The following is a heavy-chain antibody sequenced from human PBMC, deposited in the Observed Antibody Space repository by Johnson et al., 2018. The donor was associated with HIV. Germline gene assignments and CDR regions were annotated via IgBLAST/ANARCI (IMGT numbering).Heavy chain of an antibody. D-gene: IGHD6-6*01. Sequence: QVQLVESGGGVVQPGRSLRLSCAASGFTFSSMHWDRQAPGKGLEWVAVISHDGSNKYYADSVKGRFTISRDNSKKTLYLVLDSLRAEDTALYYCAREWGIAARRGGAFDIWGQGTMVTISS. CDR2: ISHDGSNK. J-gene: IGHJ3*02. CDR3: AREWGIAARRGGAFDI. V-gene: IGHV3-30*04. CDR1: GFTFSS.